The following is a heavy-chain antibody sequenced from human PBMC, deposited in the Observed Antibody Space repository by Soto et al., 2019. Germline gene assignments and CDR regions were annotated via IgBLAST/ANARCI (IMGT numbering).Heavy chain of an antibody. Sequence: QITLKESGPTLVKPTQTLTLTCTFSGFSLSTSGVGVPWIRQPPGEALEWLALIYWDADKRYRPSLESRLTITKDTSKNQVVLTMTNVDSVDTATYYCAYMPCSGGSCYWFSFSGMDIWGQGTTFTVSS. CDR2: IYWDADK. CDR3: AYMPCSGGSCYWFSFSGMDI. V-gene: IGHV2-5*02. D-gene: IGHD2-15*01. CDR1: GFSLSTSGVG. J-gene: IGHJ6*02.